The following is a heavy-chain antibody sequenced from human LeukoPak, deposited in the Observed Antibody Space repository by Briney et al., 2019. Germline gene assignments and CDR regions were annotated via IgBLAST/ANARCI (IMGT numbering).Heavy chain of an antibody. J-gene: IGHJ6*03. D-gene: IGHD2-15*01. CDR1: GFTFSDYN. Sequence: PGGSLRLPCAASGFTFSDYNMRWIRQAPGKGLEWVSSISRSGSTKYYADSVKGRFTISRDNSKNTLYLQMNSLRAEDTAVYYCARDGGTRVRKRKNYYYYMDVWGKGTTVTVSS. CDR2: ISRSGSTK. V-gene: IGHV3-11*04. CDR3: ARDGGTRVRKRKNYYYYMDV.